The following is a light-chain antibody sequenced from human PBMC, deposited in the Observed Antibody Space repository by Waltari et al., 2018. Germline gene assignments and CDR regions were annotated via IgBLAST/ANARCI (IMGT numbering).Light chain of an antibody. Sequence: DIQMTQSPSSLSASVGDRVTITCRASQSISSYLNWYQQKPGQAPKLLIYVASSLQSGVPSRFSGSGSGTDFTLTISSLQPEDFATYYCQQSYSTFWTFGQGTKVEIK. CDR2: VAS. J-gene: IGKJ1*01. CDR1: QSISSY. CDR3: QQSYSTFWT. V-gene: IGKV1-39*01.